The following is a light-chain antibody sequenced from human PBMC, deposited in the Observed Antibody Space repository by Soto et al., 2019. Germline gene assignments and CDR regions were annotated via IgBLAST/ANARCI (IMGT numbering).Light chain of an antibody. J-gene: IGLJ2*01. Sequence: QSALTQPASVSGSPGQSFTISCTGTSRDVGGYNYVSWYQQHPGKAHKLMIYDVSNRPSGVSTRFSGSKSGNTASLTISGLQAEDEADYYCSSYTSSSTLVFGGGTKVTVL. V-gene: IGLV2-14*01. CDR2: DVS. CDR3: SSYTSSSTLV. CDR1: SRDVGGYNY.